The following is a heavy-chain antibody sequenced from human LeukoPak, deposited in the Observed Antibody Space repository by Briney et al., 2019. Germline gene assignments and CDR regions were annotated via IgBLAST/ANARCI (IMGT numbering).Heavy chain of an antibody. CDR2: TNVDGSQQ. CDR3: SNGIYSSSY. V-gene: IGHV3-7*01. J-gene: IGHJ4*02. CDR1: GFTFTRYW. D-gene: IGHD6-6*01. Sequence: PGGSLTLSCATSGFTFTRYWMSWIRQSPGKGLEWVAHTNVDGSQQYYLDSVEGRFTISRDNAKTSLYLQMSNLRAEDTAVYYCSNGIYSSSYWGQGTPVTVSS.